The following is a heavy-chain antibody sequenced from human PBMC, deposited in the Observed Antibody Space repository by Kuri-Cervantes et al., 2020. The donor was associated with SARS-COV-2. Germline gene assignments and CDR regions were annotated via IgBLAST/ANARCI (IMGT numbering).Heavy chain of an antibody. CDR3: ARTLGEDIVVVPAATFDY. V-gene: IGHV3-30-3*01. J-gene: IGHJ4*02. CDR1: GFTFNSYE. CDR2: ISYDGSNK. D-gene: IGHD2-2*01. Sequence: LSLTCAASGFTFNSYEMNWVRQTPGKGLEWVAVISYDGSNKYYADSVKGRFTISRDNSKNTLYLQMNSLRAEDTAVYYCARTLGEDIVVVPAATFDYWGQGTLVTVSS.